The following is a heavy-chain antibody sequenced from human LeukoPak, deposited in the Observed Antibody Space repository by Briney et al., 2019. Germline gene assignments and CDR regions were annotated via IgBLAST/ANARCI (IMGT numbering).Heavy chain of an antibody. CDR2: IYSGGST. J-gene: IGHJ4*02. V-gene: IGHV3-66*02. Sequence: PGGSPRLSCAASGFTVSSNYMSWVRQAPGKGLEWVSVIYSGGSTYYADSVKGRFTISRDNSKNTLYLQMNSLRAEDTAVYYCARDYYDSSGAGSLWGQGTLVTVSS. CDR3: ARDYYDSSGAGSL. CDR1: GFTVSSNY. D-gene: IGHD3-22*01.